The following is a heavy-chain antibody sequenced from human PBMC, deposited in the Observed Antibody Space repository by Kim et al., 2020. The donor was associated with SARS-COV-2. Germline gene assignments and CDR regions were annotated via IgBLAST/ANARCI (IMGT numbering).Heavy chain of an antibody. J-gene: IGHJ4*02. D-gene: IGHD3-3*01. CDR2: PTRREEGP. CDR3: VRYGRNFGAVL. Sequence: GGSLRLSCAGSGFTFSDFAIHCVRRASGKALEYVSPPTRREEGPLYADSVEGSFTISRDNSNNTLYLQMNRRRLEDTSVYYCVRYGRNFGAVLWGQGTLGSVSS. V-gene: IGHV3-64D*06. CDR1: GFTFSDFA.